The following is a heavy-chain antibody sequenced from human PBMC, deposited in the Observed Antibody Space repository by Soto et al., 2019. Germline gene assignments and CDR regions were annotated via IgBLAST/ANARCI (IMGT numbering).Heavy chain of an antibody. CDR1: GYTFSDYY. D-gene: IGHD1-1*01. CDR3: AREPATAKPEGVDF. Sequence: ASVKVSCKASGYTFSDYYIHWVRQAPGQGLEWMGWINPNSGGTKYAPKFQGGVPMTRDTSITTAYMEWSRLRSGDTAVYYCAREPATAKPEGVDFWGQGTLVTVSS. J-gene: IGHJ4*02. CDR2: INPNSGGT. V-gene: IGHV1-2*02.